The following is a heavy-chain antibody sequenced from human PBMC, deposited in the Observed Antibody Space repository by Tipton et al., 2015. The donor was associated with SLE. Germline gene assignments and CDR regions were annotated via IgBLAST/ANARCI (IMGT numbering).Heavy chain of an antibody. Sequence: RSLRLSCTASGFTFGDYAMSWVRQAPGKGLEWVGFIRSKAYGGTTEYAASVKGRFTISRDDSKSIAYLQMNSLKTEDTAVYYCTRGRGADDYWGQGTLVTVSS. CDR3: TRGRGADDY. J-gene: IGHJ4*02. CDR1: GFTFGDYA. D-gene: IGHD3-10*01. V-gene: IGHV3-49*04. CDR2: IRSKAYGGTT.